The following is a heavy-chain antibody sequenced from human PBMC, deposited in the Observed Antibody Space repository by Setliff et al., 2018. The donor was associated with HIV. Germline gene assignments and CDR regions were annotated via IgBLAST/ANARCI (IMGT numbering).Heavy chain of an antibody. CDR2: INWDGSTT. D-gene: IGHD2-21*01. V-gene: IGHV3-43*01. J-gene: IGHJ3*01. Sequence: GGSLRLSCAASGFTFADYTIHWVRQAPGKGLEWVSLINWDGSTTYYADSVKGRLTVTRDNNKNSLFLQMNSLRTEDTALYYCARVQSAYTSYDAFDFWGQGTMVTVSS. CDR1: GFTFADYT. CDR3: ARVQSAYTSYDAFDF.